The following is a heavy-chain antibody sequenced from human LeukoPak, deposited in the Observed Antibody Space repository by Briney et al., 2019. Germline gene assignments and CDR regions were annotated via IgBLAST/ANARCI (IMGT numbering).Heavy chain of an antibody. CDR2: IRTKIEGETR. J-gene: IGHJ6*02. Sequence: GGSLRLSWAASGFNFKYVWMNWVRQVPGKGLEWVGRIRTKIEGETRDYPAPVKGRFIISRDDSKTTLYLQMNGLKTEDSAVYYCTTERNWELLRPYGLDIWGQGTTVIVSS. D-gene: IGHD1-26*01. CDR3: TTERNWELLRPYGLDI. CDR1: GFNFKYVW. V-gene: IGHV3-15*01.